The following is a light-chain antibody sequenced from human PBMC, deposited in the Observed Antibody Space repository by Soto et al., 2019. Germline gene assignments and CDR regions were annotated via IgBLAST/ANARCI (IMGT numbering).Light chain of an antibody. Sequence: DVVMTQTPLSLPVIPGEPASISCRSSLSLLDSRDGNLYLDWYLQKPGQSPQLLMYAVSYRASGGPDGFSGSGAGTEFTLRISRGEAEDVGVYYCMQRMEFPYTFGQGTKMEIK. CDR1: LSLLDSRDGNLY. CDR3: MQRMEFPYT. J-gene: IGKJ2*01. CDR2: AVS. V-gene: IGKV2-40*01.